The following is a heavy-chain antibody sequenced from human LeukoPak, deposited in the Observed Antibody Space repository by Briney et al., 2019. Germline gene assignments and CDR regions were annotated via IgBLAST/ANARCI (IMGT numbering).Heavy chain of an antibody. CDR2: INPNSGGT. J-gene: IGHJ4*02. CDR3: YYRVSSGYLT. CDR1: GYTFTGYY. D-gene: IGHD3-22*01. V-gene: IGHV1-2*02. Sequence: ASVKVSCKASGYTFTGYYMHWVRQAPGQGLEWMGWINPNSGGTYYAQKFQGRVSKTRDTSISTAYMELSSLRSDDTAVYYCYYRVSSGYLTWGQGTLVAVSS.